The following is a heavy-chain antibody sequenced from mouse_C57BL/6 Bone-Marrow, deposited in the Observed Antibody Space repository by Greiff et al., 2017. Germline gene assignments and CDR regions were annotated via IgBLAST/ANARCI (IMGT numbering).Heavy chain of an antibody. V-gene: IGHV14-2*01. D-gene: IGHD1-1*01. CDR2: IDPEDGET. CDR1: GFNIKDYY. Sequence: EVKLQQSGAELVKPGASVKLSCTASGFNIKDYYMNWVKQRTEQGLEWIGRIDPEDGETKYAPTFQGKATITADTSSNTAYLQRSSLTSEDTAVXYCARSPIYYYGSSPFAYWGQGTLVTVSA. CDR3: ARSPIYYYGSSPFAY. J-gene: IGHJ3*01.